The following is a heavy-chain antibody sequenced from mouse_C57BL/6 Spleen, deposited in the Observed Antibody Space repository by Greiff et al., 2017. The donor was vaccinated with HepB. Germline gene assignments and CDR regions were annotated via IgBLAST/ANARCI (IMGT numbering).Heavy chain of an antibody. Sequence: VQLQQSGAELVKPGASVKLSCKASGYTFTSYWMQWVKQRPGQGLEWIGEIDPSDSYTNYNQKFKGKATLTVDKSSSTAYMQLSSLTSEDSAVYYWARGRWDPFYFDYWGQGTTLTVSS. CDR3: ARGRWDPFYFDY. D-gene: IGHD4-1*01. CDR2: IDPSDSYT. V-gene: IGHV1-50*01. J-gene: IGHJ2*01. CDR1: GYTFTSYW.